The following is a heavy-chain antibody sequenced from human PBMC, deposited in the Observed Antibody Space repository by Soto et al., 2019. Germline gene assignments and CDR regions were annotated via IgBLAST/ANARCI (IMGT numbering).Heavy chain of an antibody. D-gene: IGHD3-16*01. CDR2: ISGSGRTI. Sequence: QVQLVESGGGLVQPGGSLRLSCAASGIVFSDYMSWVRQAPGKGLEWLSYISGSGRTIYSADSVKGRFTISRDNATNSLYLQMNNVRTEDTAVYYCARLPFPWGWFDPSGQGTLVTVSS. CDR1: GIVFSDY. CDR3: ARLPFPWGWFDP. J-gene: IGHJ5*02. V-gene: IGHV3-11*01.